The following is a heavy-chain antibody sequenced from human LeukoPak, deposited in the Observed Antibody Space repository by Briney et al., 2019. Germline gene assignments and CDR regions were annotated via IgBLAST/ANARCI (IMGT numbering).Heavy chain of an antibody. CDR1: GGSFSGYY. Sequence: SETLSLTCAVYGGSFSGYYWSWIRQPPGKGLEWIGEINHSGSTNYNPSLKSRVTISGDTSKNQFSLKLSSVTAADTAVYYCARTAAVHGPLIRFDPWGQGTLVTVSS. CDR2: INHSGST. CDR3: ARTAAVHGPLIRFDP. D-gene: IGHD3-16*01. V-gene: IGHV4-34*01. J-gene: IGHJ5*02.